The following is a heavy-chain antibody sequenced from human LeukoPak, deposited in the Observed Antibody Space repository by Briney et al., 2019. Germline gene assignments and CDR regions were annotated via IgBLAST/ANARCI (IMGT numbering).Heavy chain of an antibody. CDR3: ARDATYYGSGSYYQGFDP. D-gene: IGHD3-10*01. J-gene: IGHJ5*02. V-gene: IGHV4-61*01. Sequence: AETLSLTCTVSGGSVSSGSYYWSRIRQPPGKGLEWIGYIYYSGSTNYNPSLKSRGTISVDTSKNQFSLKLSSVTAADTAVYYCARDATYYGSGSYYQGFDPWGQPTMVADSS. CDR1: GGSVSSGSYY. CDR2: IYYSGST.